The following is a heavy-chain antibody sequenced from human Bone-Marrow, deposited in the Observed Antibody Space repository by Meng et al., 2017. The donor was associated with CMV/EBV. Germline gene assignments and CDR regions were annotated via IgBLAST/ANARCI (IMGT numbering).Heavy chain of an antibody. D-gene: IGHD7-27*01. J-gene: IGHJ4*02. CDR1: GFTVSSNY. Sequence: LSLTCAASGFTVSSNYMSWVRQAPGKGLECVSVIYIGDSTDYADSVKGRFTISRDNSKNTLYLQMNSLRAEDTAVYYCVRDVGNWGQGTLVTVSS. CDR3: VRDVGN. V-gene: IGHV3-53*01. CDR2: IYIGDST.